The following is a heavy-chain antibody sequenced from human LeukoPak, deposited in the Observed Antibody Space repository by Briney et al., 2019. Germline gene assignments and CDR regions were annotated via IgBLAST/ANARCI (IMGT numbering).Heavy chain of an antibody. CDR1: GFTFSSYG. D-gene: IGHD3-10*01. J-gene: IGHJ4*02. V-gene: IGHV3-30*18. CDR2: ISYDGSNK. Sequence: GGSLRLSCAASGFTFSSYGMHWVRQAPGKGLEWVAVISYDGSNKYYADSVKGRFTISRDNSKNTLYLQMNSLRAEDTAVYYCAKDQPGSYPNDYWGQGTLVTVSS. CDR3: AKDQPGSYPNDY.